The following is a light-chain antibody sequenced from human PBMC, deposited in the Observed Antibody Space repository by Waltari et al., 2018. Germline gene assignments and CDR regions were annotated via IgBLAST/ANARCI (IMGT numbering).Light chain of an antibody. CDR2: EVT. V-gene: IGLV2-8*01. Sequence: QPALTQPPSASGSPGQSVTISCTGTSSDVGGYNTVSSYQQHPGKAPKLMIYEVTKRPSGVPDRFSGSKSGNTASLTVSGLQAEDETDYYCSSYSGSNKLVFGGGTKLTVL. J-gene: IGLJ2*01. CDR1: SSDVGGYNT. CDR3: SSYSGSNKLV.